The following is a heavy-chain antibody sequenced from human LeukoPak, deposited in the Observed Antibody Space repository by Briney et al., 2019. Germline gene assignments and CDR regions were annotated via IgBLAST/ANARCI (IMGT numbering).Heavy chain of an antibody. CDR3: ARLYSSSWYGDY. CDR1: GFTVSSNY. CDR2: IYSGGST. Sequence: PGGSLRLSCAASGFTVSSNYMSWVRQAPGKGLEWVSVIYSGGSTYYADSVKGRFTISRDNSKNTLYLQMNSLRAEDTAVYYCARLYSSSWYGDYWGQGTLVTVPS. V-gene: IGHV3-53*01. J-gene: IGHJ4*02. D-gene: IGHD6-13*01.